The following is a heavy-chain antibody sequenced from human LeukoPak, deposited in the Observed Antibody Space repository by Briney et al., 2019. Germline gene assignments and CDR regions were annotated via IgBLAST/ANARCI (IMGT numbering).Heavy chain of an antibody. D-gene: IGHD3-10*01. CDR3: AREKVVLWFGELLGYYGMDV. CDR2: ISYDGSNK. V-gene: IGHV3-30-3*01. J-gene: IGHJ6*02. CDR1: GFTFSSYA. Sequence: PGGSLRLSCAASGFTFSSYAMHWVRQAPGKGLEWVAVISYDGSNKYYADSVKGRFTISRDNSKNTLYLQMNSLRAEDTAVYYCAREKVVLWFGELLGYYGMDVWGQGTTVTVSS.